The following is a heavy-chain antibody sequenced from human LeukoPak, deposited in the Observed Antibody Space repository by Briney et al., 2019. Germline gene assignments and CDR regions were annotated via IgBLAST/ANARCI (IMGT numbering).Heavy chain of an antibody. Sequence: ASVKVSCKASGYTFTSYGISWVRQAPGQGLEWMGWISAYNGNTNYAQKLQGRVTMTTDTSTSTAYMELRSLRSDDTAVYYCARGSTTGYSSSWYIDWFDPWGQGTLVTVSS. CDR3: ARGSTTGYSSSWYIDWFDP. J-gene: IGHJ5*02. V-gene: IGHV1-18*01. D-gene: IGHD6-13*01. CDR2: ISAYNGNT. CDR1: GYTFTSYG.